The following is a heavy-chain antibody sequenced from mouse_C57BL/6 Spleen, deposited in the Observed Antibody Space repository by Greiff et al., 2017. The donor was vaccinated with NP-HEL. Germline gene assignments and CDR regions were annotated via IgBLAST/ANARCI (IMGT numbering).Heavy chain of an antibody. V-gene: IGHV1-19*01. Sequence: VQLQQSGPVLVKPGASVKMSCKASGYTFTDYYMNWVKQSHGKSLEWIGVINPYNGGTSYNQKFKGKATLTVDKSSSTAYMELNSLTSEDSAVYYCAREDSSGDGWFAYWGQGTLVTVSA. D-gene: IGHD3-2*02. CDR2: INPYNGGT. CDR1: GYTFTDYY. J-gene: IGHJ3*01. CDR3: AREDSSGDGWFAY.